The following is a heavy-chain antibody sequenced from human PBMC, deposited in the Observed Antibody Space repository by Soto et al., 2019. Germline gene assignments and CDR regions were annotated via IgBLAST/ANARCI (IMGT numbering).Heavy chain of an antibody. D-gene: IGHD4-17*01. Sequence: SQTLSLTCAISGDSVSSNSAAWNWIRQSPSRGLEWLGRTYYRSKWYNDYAVSVKSRITINPDTSKNQFSLQLNSVTPEDTAVYYCARGQARRRAWPYPTAYFDYWGQGNLVTVS. CDR1: GDSVSSNSAA. V-gene: IGHV6-1*01. CDR3: ARGQARRRAWPYPTAYFDY. J-gene: IGHJ4*02. CDR2: TYYRSKWYN.